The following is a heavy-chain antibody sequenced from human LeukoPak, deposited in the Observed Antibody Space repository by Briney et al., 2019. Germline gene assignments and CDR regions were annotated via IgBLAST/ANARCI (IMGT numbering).Heavy chain of an antibody. J-gene: IGHJ3*02. CDR1: GYTFTGYY. Sequence: ASVKVSCKASGYTFTGYYMHWVRQAPGQGLEWMGWINPNSGGTNYAQKFQGRVTMTRDTSISTAYMELSRLRSDDTAVYYCARESGGDKSTAFDIWGQGTMVTVSS. V-gene: IGHV1-2*02. CDR3: ARESGGDKSTAFDI. CDR2: INPNSGGT. D-gene: IGHD3-16*01.